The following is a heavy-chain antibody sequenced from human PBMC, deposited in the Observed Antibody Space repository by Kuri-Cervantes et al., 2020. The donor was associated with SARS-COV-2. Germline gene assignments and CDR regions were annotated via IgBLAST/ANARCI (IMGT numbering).Heavy chain of an antibody. Sequence: SETLSLTCDVSGDSMNNGNWWTWVRQTPGKGLEWIGEIYHNGNTNYNPSLKSRVTISVDESKNQFSLKLNSVTAADTAVYYCASLRRHNNGWFATGYYMDVWGKGTTVTVSS. CDR1: GDSMNNGNW. CDR2: IYHNGNT. V-gene: IGHV4-4*02. J-gene: IGHJ6*03. CDR3: ASLRRHNNGWFATGYYMDV. D-gene: IGHD6-19*01.